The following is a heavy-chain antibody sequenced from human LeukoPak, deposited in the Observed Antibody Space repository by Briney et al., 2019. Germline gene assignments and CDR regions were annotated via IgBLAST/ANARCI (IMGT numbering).Heavy chain of an antibody. CDR1: GFTVSNNY. V-gene: IGHV3-53*01. Sequence: PGGSLRLSCAASGFTVSNNYMIWVRQAPGKGLEWVSLLYTGGETNYADSVKGRFTISRVTSKNTVSLHMSSLRAEDTAVYYCARGFAPAYNFGVFDYWGQGTLVTVSS. CDR3: ARGFAPAYNFGVFDY. J-gene: IGHJ4*02. CDR2: LYTGGET. D-gene: IGHD5-18*01.